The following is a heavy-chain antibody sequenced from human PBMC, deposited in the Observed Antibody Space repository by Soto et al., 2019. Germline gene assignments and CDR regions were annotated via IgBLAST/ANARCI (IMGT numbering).Heavy chain of an antibody. J-gene: IGHJ2*01. Sequence: SETLSLTCAVYGGSFSGYYWTWIRQPPGTGLEWIGEINHSGSTNYNPSLKSRVTISVDTSKNQFSLKLTSVTAADTAVYYCARVWTFHWYFDLWGRGTLVTVSS. D-gene: IGHD1-1*01. CDR3: ARVWTFHWYFDL. CDR2: INHSGST. V-gene: IGHV4-34*01. CDR1: GGSFSGYY.